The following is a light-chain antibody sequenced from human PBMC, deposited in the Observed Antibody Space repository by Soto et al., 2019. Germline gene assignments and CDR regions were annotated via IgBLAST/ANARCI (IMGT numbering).Light chain of an antibody. CDR2: MAS. Sequence: DIVMTQSPLSLSVTPGESASISCRSSQSLLYSNGFNCFAWYLLKPGQSPHLLNYMASYRASGVTDRFSGSGSGTDFTLEISRVEAEDGGVYYCMQSLKNPWTCGQGTKVEIK. V-gene: IGKV2-28*01. J-gene: IGKJ1*01. CDR3: MQSLKNPWT. CDR1: QSLLYSNGFNC.